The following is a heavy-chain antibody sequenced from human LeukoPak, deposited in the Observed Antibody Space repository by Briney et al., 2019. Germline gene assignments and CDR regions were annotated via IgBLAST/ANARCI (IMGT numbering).Heavy chain of an antibody. CDR2: INHSGST. Sequence: SETLSLTCAVYGGSFSGYYWSWIRQPPGKGLEWIGEINHSGSTNYNPSLKSRVTISVDTSKNQFSLKLSSVTAADTAVYYCARATYYYDSSGYYTQYYYYYMDVWGKGTTVTISS. CDR3: ARATYYYDSSGYYTQYYYYYMDV. J-gene: IGHJ6*03. V-gene: IGHV4-34*01. D-gene: IGHD3-22*01. CDR1: GGSFSGYY.